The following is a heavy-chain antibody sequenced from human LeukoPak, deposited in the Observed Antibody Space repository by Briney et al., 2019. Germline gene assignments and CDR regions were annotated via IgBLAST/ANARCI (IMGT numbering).Heavy chain of an antibody. CDR1: GFTFSGSA. V-gene: IGHV3-73*01. D-gene: IGHD2-8*02. CDR3: TRPHPYRTGGVCFWD. Sequence: PGGSLKLSCAASGFTFSGSAIHWVRQAPGKGLEWVGRIRSEANSYATAYAASVRGRFTISRDDSKYTAYLHMNSLKTEDTAVYYCTRPHPYRTGGVCFWDWGQGTLVSVSS. CDR2: IRSEANSYAT. J-gene: IGHJ1*01.